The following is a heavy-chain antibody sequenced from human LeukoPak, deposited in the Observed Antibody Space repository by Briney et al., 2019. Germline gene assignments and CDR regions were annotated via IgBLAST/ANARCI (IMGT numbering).Heavy chain of an antibody. CDR3: ARHLGRSSTTLFFPP. CDR1: GYIFTSYW. J-gene: IGHJ5*02. V-gene: IGHV5-51*01. CDR2: IYPGGSDT. Sequence: GASLKISSEGAGYIFTSYWIGWGRQLGGKGREWMGIIYPGGSDTRDSPSFQGQVSISADKSISSAYLQWSSLKASDTAMYYCARHLGRSSTTLFFPPWGQGTLVTVSS. D-gene: IGHD2-2*01.